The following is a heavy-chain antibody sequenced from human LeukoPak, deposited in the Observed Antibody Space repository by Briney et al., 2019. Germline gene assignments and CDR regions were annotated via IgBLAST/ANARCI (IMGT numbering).Heavy chain of an antibody. CDR2: MNPNSGNT. Sequence: VSVKVSCKASGYTFTTYDINWVRQATGQGLEWMGWMNPNSGNTGYAQKFQGRITITRNTSISTAYMDLSSLRSEDTAVYYCARGETYYYGSGKNYYYYYMDVWGKGTTVTVSS. CDR1: GYTFTTYD. CDR3: ARGETYYYGSGKNYYYYYMDV. V-gene: IGHV1-8*03. J-gene: IGHJ6*03. D-gene: IGHD3-10*01.